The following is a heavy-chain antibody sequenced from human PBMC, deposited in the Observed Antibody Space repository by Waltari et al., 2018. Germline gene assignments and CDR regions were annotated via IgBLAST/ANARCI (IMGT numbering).Heavy chain of an antibody. CDR3: ARGRAAGRGYYFDY. V-gene: IGHV1-8*03. CDR2: MNPNSGNT. J-gene: IGHJ4*02. Sequence: ATGQGLEWMGWMNPNSGNTGYAQKFQGRVTITRNTSISTAYMELSSLRSEDTAVYYCARGRAAGRGYYFDYWGQGTLVTVSS. D-gene: IGHD6-13*01.